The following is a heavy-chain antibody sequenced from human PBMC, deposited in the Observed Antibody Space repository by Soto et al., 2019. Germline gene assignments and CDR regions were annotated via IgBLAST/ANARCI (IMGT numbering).Heavy chain of an antibody. J-gene: IGHJ6*02. CDR2: ISSSSSYI. D-gene: IGHD3-22*01. CDR3: ARVVDYYDPYCYYGMDV. CDR1: GFTFSSYS. V-gene: IGHV3-21*01. Sequence: EVQLVESGGGLVKPGGSLRLSCAASGFTFSSYSMNWVRQAPGKGLEWVSSISSSSSYIYYADSVKGRFTISRDNAKNSLYMQMNSLRADDAAVYYCARVVDYYDPYCYYGMDVWGQGTTVTVSS.